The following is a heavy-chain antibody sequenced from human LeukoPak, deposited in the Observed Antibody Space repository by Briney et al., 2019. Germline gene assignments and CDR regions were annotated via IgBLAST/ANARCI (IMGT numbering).Heavy chain of an antibody. CDR2: IIPIFGTA. CDR1: GGTFSSYA. V-gene: IGHV1-69*05. J-gene: IGHJ4*02. D-gene: IGHD3-22*01. CDR3: ARDYGSGYPFDY. Sequence: SVKVSCKXSGGTFSSYAISWVRQAPGQGLEWMGRIIPIFGTANYAQEFQGRVTITTDESTSTAYMELSSLRSEDTAVYYCARDYGSGYPFDYWGQGTLVTVSS.